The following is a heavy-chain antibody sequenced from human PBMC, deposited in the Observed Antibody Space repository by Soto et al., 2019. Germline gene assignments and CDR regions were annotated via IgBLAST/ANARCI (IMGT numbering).Heavy chain of an antibody. Sequence: LRLSCAASGFTFSNYAMSWVRQAPGKGLEWVSAISGSGGSTYYADSVKGRFTISRDNSKNTLYLQMNSLRAEDTAVYYCAKDLIVVVVAATKDHFDYWGQGTLVTVSS. V-gene: IGHV3-23*01. D-gene: IGHD2-15*01. CDR2: ISGSGGST. CDR1: GFTFSNYA. CDR3: AKDLIVVVVAATKDHFDY. J-gene: IGHJ4*02.